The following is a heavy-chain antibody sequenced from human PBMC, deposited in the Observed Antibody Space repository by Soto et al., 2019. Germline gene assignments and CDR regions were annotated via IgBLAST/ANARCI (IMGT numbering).Heavy chain of an antibody. J-gene: IGHJ3*01. V-gene: IGHV3-23*01. Sequence: QTGGSLRLSCAASGFTFSTYAMSWVRQAPGKGLEWVSTITGSDGTTYYADAVKGRFTISRDNSKNTLYLQMSSLRVEDTAVYFCATDALDFWGQGTMVTVSS. CDR3: ATDALDF. CDR1: GFTFSTYA. CDR2: ITGSDGTT.